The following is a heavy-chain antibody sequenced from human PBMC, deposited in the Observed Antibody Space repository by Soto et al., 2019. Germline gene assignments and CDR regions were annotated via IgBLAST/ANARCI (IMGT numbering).Heavy chain of an antibody. V-gene: IGHV4-30-2*01. Sequence: QLQLQESGSGLVKPSQTLSLTCAVSGGAISSGGYSWSWIRQPPGKGLEWIGYIYHSGSTYYNPSLKKRVTISIDKSKNQFPLKLSSVTAADTAVSYRARGPDYWGPGTLVTVSS. CDR1: GGAISSGGYS. CDR3: ARGPDY. CDR2: IYHSGST. J-gene: IGHJ4*02.